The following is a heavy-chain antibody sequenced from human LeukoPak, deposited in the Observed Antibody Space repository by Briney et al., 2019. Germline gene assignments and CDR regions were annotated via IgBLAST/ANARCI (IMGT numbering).Heavy chain of an antibody. D-gene: IGHD1-26*01. J-gene: IGHJ4*02. CDR3: ARDLSGTYYRLYFDY. Sequence: PGGSLRLSCAASGFTFSSYGMSWVRQAPGKGLEWVSAISGSGGSTYYADSVKGRFTISRDNSKDTLYLQMTSLTSDDTATYYCARDLSGTYYRLYFDYWGQGTLVTVSS. V-gene: IGHV3-23*01. CDR1: GFTFSSYG. CDR2: ISGSGGST.